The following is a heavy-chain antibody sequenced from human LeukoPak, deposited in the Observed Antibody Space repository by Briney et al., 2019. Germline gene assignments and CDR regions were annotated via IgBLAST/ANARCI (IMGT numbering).Heavy chain of an antibody. CDR1: GGSISSGGYS. CDR2: IYHSGST. CDR3: ARGDYYDSSGYPPAEYFQH. V-gene: IGHV4-30-2*01. Sequence: SETLSLTCAVSGGSISSGGYSWSWIRQPPGKGLEWIGYIYHSGSTYYNPSLKSRVTISVDRSKNQFSLKLSSVTAADTAVYYCARGDYYDSSGYPPAEYFQHWGQGTLVTVSS. J-gene: IGHJ1*01. D-gene: IGHD3-22*01.